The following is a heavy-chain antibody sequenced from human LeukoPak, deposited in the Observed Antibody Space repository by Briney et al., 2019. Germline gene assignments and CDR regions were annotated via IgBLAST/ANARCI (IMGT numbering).Heavy chain of an antibody. J-gene: IGHJ4*02. CDR3: VRDNYGVDY. Sequence: GGSLRLSCAASGFTFSNYWMQWVRQVPGKGLVWLSHITSDGSTTTYADSVKGRFTTSRDNAKNTLYLQMNSLRAEDTAVYYCVRDNYGVDYWGQGTLVTVSS. CDR2: ITSDGSTT. V-gene: IGHV3-74*01. D-gene: IGHD4-11*01. CDR1: GFTFSNYW.